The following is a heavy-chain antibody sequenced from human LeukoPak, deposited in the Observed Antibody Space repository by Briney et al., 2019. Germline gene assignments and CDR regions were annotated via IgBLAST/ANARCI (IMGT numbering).Heavy chain of an antibody. Sequence: ASVNVSCKASGYTFTSYYIHWVRQAPGLGLAWMGIINPSDGITSYAQKFQGRVTMTRDTSTSTVYMELRSLRSEDTAMYYCARAMNSGGDDYNDYNYWGQGTLVTVSS. CDR2: INPSDGIT. CDR1: GYTFTSYY. D-gene: IGHD5-24*01. J-gene: IGHJ4*02. V-gene: IGHV1-46*01. CDR3: ARAMNSGGDDYNDYNY.